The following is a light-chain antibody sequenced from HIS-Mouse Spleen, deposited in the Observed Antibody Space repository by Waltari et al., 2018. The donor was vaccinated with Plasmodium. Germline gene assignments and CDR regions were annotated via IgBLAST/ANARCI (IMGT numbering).Light chain of an antibody. Sequence: EIVMTQSPATLSVSPGERATLSCRASPSVSSNLAWYQQKPGQAPRLLIYGAATRATGIPGRFSGSGSGTEFTLTISSMQSEDFAVYYCQQYNNWPPWTFGQGTKVEIK. V-gene: IGKV3-15*01. CDR3: QQYNNWPPWT. J-gene: IGKJ1*01. CDR2: GAA. CDR1: PSVSSN.